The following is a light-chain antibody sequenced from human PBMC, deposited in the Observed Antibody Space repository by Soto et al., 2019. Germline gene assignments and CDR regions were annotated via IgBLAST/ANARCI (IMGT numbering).Light chain of an antibody. Sequence: EIVMTQSPATLSVSPGVRATLSCRASQSVSSNLAWYQQKPGQAPRLLIYGASTRAADVPARFSGGGSGTEFTLTISSLQSEDFAEYHCQQYNNWPQTFGQGTKVDVK. V-gene: IGKV3-15*01. CDR1: QSVSSN. J-gene: IGKJ1*01. CDR2: GAS. CDR3: QQYNNWPQT.